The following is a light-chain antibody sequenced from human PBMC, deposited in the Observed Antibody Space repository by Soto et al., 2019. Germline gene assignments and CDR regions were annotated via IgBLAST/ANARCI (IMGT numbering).Light chain of an antibody. CDR3: SSYTSSSGV. CDR1: SSDGGGYNY. Sequence: QSVLTQPASVSGSPCQSITISCTGTSSDGGGYNYVSWYQHHPGKAPKLMIYEVSTRTSGVSNRFSGSTSGNTASLTISGLQDEDEADYYCSSYTSSSGVFGTGPKVTVL. V-gene: IGLV2-14*01. J-gene: IGLJ1*01. CDR2: EVS.